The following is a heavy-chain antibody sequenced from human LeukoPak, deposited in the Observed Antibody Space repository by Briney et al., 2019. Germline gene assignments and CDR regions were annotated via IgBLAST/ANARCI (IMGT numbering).Heavy chain of an antibody. J-gene: IGHJ4*02. V-gene: IGHV1-18*01. CDR2: ISAYNGNT. CDR3: ARGMLDMVRGVSIDY. CDR1: GYTFTSYG. D-gene: IGHD3-10*01. Sequence: ASVKVSCKASGYTFTSYGISWVRQAPGQGLEWMGWISAYNGNTNYAQKLQGRVTMTTDTSISTAYMELSSLRSEDTAVYYCARGMLDMVRGVSIDYWGQGTLVTVSS.